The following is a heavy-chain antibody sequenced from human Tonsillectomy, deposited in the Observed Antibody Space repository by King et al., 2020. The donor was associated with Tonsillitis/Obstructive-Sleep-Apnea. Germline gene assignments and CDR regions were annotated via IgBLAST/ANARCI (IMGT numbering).Heavy chain of an antibody. Sequence: VQLVESGGGLVQPGGSLRLSCAASGFTFRDYAFSWVRQAPGKGLEWVSVVTGSGGSTHYADSVKGRFTIYSDNSNNTVYLQMNSLRAEDTAVYYCAKDRQARRGYCSGGSGYHDAFDMWGQGTGVTVSS. CDR2: VTGSGGST. D-gene: IGHD2-15*01. CDR1: GFTFRDYA. CDR3: AKDRQARRGYCSGGSGYHDAFDM. J-gene: IGHJ3*02. V-gene: IGHV3-23*04.